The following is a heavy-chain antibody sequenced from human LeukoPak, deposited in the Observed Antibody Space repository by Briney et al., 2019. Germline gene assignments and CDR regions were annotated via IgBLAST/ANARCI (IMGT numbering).Heavy chain of an antibody. CDR2: IRYDGSNK. Sequence: PGGSLRLSCAASGFTFNRYGIHWVRQAPGKGLEWVAFIRYDGSNKYYADSVKGRFTISRDNAKNTLYLQMNSLRAEDTAVYYCARAGFRSTSGYSYWGQGTLVTVSS. CDR1: GFTFNRYG. V-gene: IGHV3-30*02. CDR3: ARAGFRSTSGYSY. J-gene: IGHJ4*02. D-gene: IGHD3-22*01.